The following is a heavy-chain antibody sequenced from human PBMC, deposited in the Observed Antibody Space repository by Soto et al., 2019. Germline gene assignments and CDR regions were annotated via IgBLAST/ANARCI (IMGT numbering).Heavy chain of an antibody. J-gene: IGHJ4*02. Sequence: GGSLRLSCAASRFAFSNAWMSWVRQAPGKGLEWVGRIKSKTDGGTTDYAAPVKGRFAISRDDSKNTVYLQMNSLKTDDTAVYYCTTDDPINKHWGQGTLVTVSS. V-gene: IGHV3-15*01. CDR1: RFAFSNAW. CDR2: IKSKTDGGTT. CDR3: TTDDPINKH.